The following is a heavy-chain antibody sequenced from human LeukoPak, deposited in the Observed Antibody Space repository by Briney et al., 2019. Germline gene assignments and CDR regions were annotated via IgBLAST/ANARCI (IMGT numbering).Heavy chain of an antibody. J-gene: IGHJ3*02. V-gene: IGHV3-23*01. CDR2: ISGSGGST. D-gene: IGHD3-10*01. Sequence: GGSLRLSCVASGFTFSTNAMTWVRQAPGKGLEWVSAISGSGGSTYYADSVKGRFTISRDNSKNTLYLQMNSLRAEDTAVYYCAKDRGVRDDAFDIWAKGQWSPSLQ. CDR1: GFTFSTNA. CDR3: AKDRGVRDDAFDI.